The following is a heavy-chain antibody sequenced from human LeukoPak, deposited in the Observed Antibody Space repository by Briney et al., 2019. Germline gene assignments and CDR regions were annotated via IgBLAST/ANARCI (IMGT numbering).Heavy chain of an antibody. J-gene: IGHJ3*02. CDR1: GFTVSSNY. D-gene: IGHD3-22*01. CDR2: IYSGGST. Sequence: GGSLRLSCAASGFTVSSNYTIWVRPAPGQGLEWVSLIYSGGSTYYADSVKGRFTNSRDNSKNTLYFQMNSLRTEDTAVYYCARYHDSSGRTRGGLDIWGQGTMVTVSS. CDR3: ARYHDSSGRTRGGLDI. V-gene: IGHV3-53*01.